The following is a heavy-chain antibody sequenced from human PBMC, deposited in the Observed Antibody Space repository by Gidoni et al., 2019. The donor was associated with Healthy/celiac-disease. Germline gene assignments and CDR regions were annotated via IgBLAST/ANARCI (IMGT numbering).Heavy chain of an antibody. D-gene: IGHD3-22*01. CDR3: AKDYYDSSGKYFDY. CDR1: GFTFDDYA. Sequence: EVQLVESGGGLVQPGRSLRLSCAASGFTFDDYAMHWFRQAPGKGLEWVSGISWNSGSIGYADSVKGRFTISRDNAKNSLYLQMNSLRAEDTALYYCAKDYYDSSGKYFDYWGQGTLVTVSS. CDR2: ISWNSGSI. J-gene: IGHJ4*02. V-gene: IGHV3-9*01.